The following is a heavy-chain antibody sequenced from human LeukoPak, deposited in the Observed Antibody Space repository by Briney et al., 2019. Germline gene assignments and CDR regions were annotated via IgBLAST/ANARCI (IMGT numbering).Heavy chain of an antibody. V-gene: IGHV3-21*01. J-gene: IGHJ4*02. CDR1: GFTFSGYS. Sequence: PGGSLRPSCAASGFTFSGYSMNWVRQAPGKGLEWVSSISSSSSYIYYADSVKGRFTISRDNAKNSLYLQMNSLRAEDTAVYYCAGTPFDPVDCYGSPGDYWGQGTLVTVSS. CDR3: AGTPFDPVDCYGSPGDY. CDR2: ISSSSSYI. D-gene: IGHD2-21*02.